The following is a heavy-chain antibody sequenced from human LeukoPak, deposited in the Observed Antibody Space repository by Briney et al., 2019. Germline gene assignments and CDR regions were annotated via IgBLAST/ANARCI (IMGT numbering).Heavy chain of an antibody. CDR2: IRSDGSDT. Sequence: QSGGSLRLSCAASGFTFSDTWMHWVRHAPGEGLVWVSRIRSDGSDTRYAESVKGRFPISRDNAQNTLYLQMNSLRAEDTAVYYCARDWFHVIDYWGQGSLVTVSS. CDR1: GFTFSDTW. V-gene: IGHV3-74*01. D-gene: IGHD3-10*01. J-gene: IGHJ4*02. CDR3: ARDWFHVIDY.